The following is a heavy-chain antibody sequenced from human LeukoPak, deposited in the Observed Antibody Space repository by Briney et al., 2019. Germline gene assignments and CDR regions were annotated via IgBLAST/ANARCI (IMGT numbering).Heavy chain of an antibody. V-gene: IGHV4-34*01. J-gene: IGHJ5*02. Sequence: SETLSLTCAVYGGSLSGYYWSWIRQPPGKGLEWIGEINHSGSTNYNPSLKSRVTISVDTSKNQFSLKLSSVTAADTAVYYCATRRPGLLFDPWGQGTLVTVSS. D-gene: IGHD1-14*01. CDR2: INHSGST. CDR3: ATRRPGLLFDP. CDR1: GGSLSGYY.